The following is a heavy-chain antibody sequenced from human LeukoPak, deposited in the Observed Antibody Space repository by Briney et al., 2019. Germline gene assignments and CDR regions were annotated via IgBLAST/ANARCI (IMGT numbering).Heavy chain of an antibody. CDR2: IYYSGST. D-gene: IGHD2-15*01. J-gene: IGHJ4*02. Sequence: PSETLSLTCTVSGDSISSYYWSWIRQSQAPGLERIGYIYYSGSTNYNPSLKSRVTISLYTYKNQFSLNLNPITAADTAVAYCSRNAGLGGYSNWGEGTLVTVAS. CDR3: SRNAGLGGYSN. V-gene: IGHV4-59*01. CDR1: GDSISSYY.